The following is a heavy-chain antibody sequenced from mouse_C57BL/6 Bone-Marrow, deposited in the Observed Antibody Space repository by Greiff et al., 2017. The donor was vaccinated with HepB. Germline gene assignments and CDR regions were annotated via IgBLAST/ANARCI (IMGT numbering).Heavy chain of an antibody. CDR1: GYTFTSYG. CDR2: IYPRSGNT. Sequence: QVQLQQSGAELARPGASVKLSCKASGYTFTSYGISWVKQRTGQGLEWIGEIYPRSGNTYYNEKFKGKATLTADKSSSTAYMELRSLTSEDSAVYFCARWRKISLLRDWYFDVWGTGTTVTVSS. CDR3: ARWRKISLLRDWYFDV. D-gene: IGHD1-2*01. J-gene: IGHJ1*03. V-gene: IGHV1-81*01.